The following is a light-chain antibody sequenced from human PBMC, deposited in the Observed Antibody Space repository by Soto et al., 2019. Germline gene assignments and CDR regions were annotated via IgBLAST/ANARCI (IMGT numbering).Light chain of an antibody. CDR1: QSISNY. V-gene: IGKV1-39*01. CDR3: QQSYSTPRT. CDR2: AAS. J-gene: IGKJ1*01. Sequence: DIQMTQSPSSLSASVGDRVTITCRASQSISNYLNWYQQKPGKAPKLLMYAASSLQSGVPSRFGGSGSGTDFTLTSSSLQPADFATYYCQQSYSTPRTFGQGTKVEIK.